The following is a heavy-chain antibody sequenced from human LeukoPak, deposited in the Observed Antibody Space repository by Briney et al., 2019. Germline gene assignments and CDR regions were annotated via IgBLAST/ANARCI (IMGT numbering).Heavy chain of an antibody. D-gene: IGHD3-3*01. J-gene: IGHJ4*02. Sequence: PSETLSLTCTVSGGSISSYYWSWIRQPPGKGLEWIGYIYYSGSTNYNPSLKSRVTISVDTSKNQFSLKLSSVTAADTAVYYCAGTGGITIFGVVTPPWYFDYWGQGTLVTVSP. V-gene: IGHV4-59*01. CDR2: IYYSGST. CDR3: AGTGGITIFGVVTPPWYFDY. CDR1: GGSISSYY.